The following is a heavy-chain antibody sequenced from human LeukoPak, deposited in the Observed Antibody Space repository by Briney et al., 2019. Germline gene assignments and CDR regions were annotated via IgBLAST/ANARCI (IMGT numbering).Heavy chain of an antibody. CDR1: GGSVSCGSYY. D-gene: IGHD1-26*01. CDR3: ARWEDY. V-gene: IGHV4-61*01. Sequence: PSETLSLTCTVSGGSVSCGSYYWSWIRQPPGKGLEWIGYIYYSGSTNYNPSLKSRVTISVDTSKNQFSLKLSSVTAADTAVYYCARWEDYWGQGTLVTVSS. CDR2: IYYSGST. J-gene: IGHJ4*02.